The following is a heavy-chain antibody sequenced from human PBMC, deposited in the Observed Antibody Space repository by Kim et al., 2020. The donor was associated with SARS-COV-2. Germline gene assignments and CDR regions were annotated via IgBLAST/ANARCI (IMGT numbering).Heavy chain of an antibody. Sequence: KRRVTISVDTSKNRFSLKLSSVTAADTAVYYCARYNEEGAVAGTYGMDVWGQGTTVTVSS. J-gene: IGHJ6*02. V-gene: IGHV4-31*02. CDR3: ARYNEEGAVAGTYGMDV. D-gene: IGHD6-19*01.